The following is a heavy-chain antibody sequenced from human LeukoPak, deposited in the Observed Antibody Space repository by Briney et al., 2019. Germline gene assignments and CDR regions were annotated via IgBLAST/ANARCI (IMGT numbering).Heavy chain of an antibody. CDR3: VKAYSSNWGHFDY. V-gene: IGHV3-64D*06. J-gene: IGHJ4*02. D-gene: IGHD6-13*01. CDR1: GFTFSLYA. Sequence: GGSLRLSCSASGFTFSLYAMQWVRQAPGKGLEYVSAISSNGGSTYYADSGKGRFTISRDNSKNTLYFQMSSLRTEDTAVYYCVKAYSSNWGHFDYWGQGTLVTVSS. CDR2: ISSNGGST.